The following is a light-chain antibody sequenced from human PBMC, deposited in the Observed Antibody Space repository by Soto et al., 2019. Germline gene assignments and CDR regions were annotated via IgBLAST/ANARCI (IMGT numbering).Light chain of an antibody. CDR2: GAS. V-gene: IGKV3-15*01. CDR3: QQYNDWPRT. CDR1: QSVSGN. Sequence: EIVMTQSPATLSVSPGERATLSCRASQSVSGNLAWYQQKPGQAPRLLIYGASTRATGIPARFSGSGSGTEFTFTISSLQSEDFAVYYCQQYNDWPRTFGQGTKVDIK. J-gene: IGKJ1*01.